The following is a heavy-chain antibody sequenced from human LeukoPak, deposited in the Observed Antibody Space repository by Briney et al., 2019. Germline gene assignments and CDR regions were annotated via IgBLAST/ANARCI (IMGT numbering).Heavy chain of an antibody. J-gene: IGHJ3*02. CDR2: ISYDGSNK. D-gene: IGHD3-22*01. CDR1: GFTFSSYA. V-gene: IGHV3-30*04. Sequence: QAGGSLRLSCAASGFTFSSYAMHWVRQAPGKGLEWVAVISYDGSNKYYADSVKGRFTISRDNSKNTLYLQMNSLRAEDTAVYYCAALGVVGDAFDIWGQGTMVTVSS. CDR3: AALGVVGDAFDI.